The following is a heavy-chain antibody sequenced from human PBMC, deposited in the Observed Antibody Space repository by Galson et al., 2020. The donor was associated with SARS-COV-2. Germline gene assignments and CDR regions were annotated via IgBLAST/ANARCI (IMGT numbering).Heavy chain of an antibody. CDR2: INPNSGGT. V-gene: IGHV1-2*02. CDR3: ARLPGGVITRGEVDY. CDR1: GYTFTGYY. Sequence: ASVKVSCKASGYTFTGYYMHWVRQAPGQGLEWMGWINPNSGGTNYAQKFQGRVTMTRDTSISTAYMELSRLRSDDTAVYYCARLPGGVITRGEVDYWGQGTLVTVSS. J-gene: IGHJ4*02. D-gene: IGHD3-10*01.